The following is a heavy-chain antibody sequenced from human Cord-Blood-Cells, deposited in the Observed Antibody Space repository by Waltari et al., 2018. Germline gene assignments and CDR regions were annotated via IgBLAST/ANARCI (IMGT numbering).Heavy chain of an antibody. CDR2: IYTSGST. V-gene: IGHV4-4*07. Sequence: QVQLQESGPGLVKPSETLSLTCTVSGGSISSYYWSWIRQPAGKGREWIGRIYTSGSTNYNPSLKSRVTMSVDTSKNQFSLKLSSVTAADTAVYYCARNQGYCSSTSCRGNWFDPWGQGTLVTVSS. D-gene: IGHD2-2*01. CDR3: ARNQGYCSSTSCRGNWFDP. J-gene: IGHJ5*02. CDR1: GGSISSYY.